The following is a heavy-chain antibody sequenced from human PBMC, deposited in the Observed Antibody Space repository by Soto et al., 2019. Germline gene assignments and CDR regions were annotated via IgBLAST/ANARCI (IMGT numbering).Heavy chain of an antibody. Sequence: QVQLVQSGAELKKPGASVKVSFKASGYTFSNYDMNWGRQATGQGPEWIGWVNPNNGDTGYAQKFQGRVTLTTDISTTTAYMELTSLRSEDTAIYYCAKVSRKGSAIDFDYWGQGTLITVSS. V-gene: IGHV1-8*01. CDR2: VNPNNGDT. CDR3: AKVSRKGSAIDFDY. D-gene: IGHD3-10*01. CDR1: GYTFSNYD. J-gene: IGHJ4*02.